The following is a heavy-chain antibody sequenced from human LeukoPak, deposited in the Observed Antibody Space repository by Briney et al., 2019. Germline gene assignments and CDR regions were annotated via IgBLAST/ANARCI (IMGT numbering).Heavy chain of an antibody. J-gene: IGHJ4*02. Sequence: SQTLSLTCTVSGGSISSGGYYWSWIRQHPGKGLEWIGYIYYSGSTYYNPSLKSRVTISVDTSKNQFSLKLSSVTAADTAVYYCARDGAGDGFVDYWGQGTLVTVSS. V-gene: IGHV4-31*03. D-gene: IGHD7-27*01. CDR1: GGSISSGGYY. CDR3: ARDGAGDGFVDY. CDR2: IYYSGST.